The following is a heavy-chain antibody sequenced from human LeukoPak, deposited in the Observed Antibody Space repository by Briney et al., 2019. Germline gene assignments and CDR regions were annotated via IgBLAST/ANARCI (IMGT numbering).Heavy chain of an antibody. CDR2: ISWNSGSI. J-gene: IGHJ6*02. CDR1: GFTFDDYA. CDR3: AKDSSSWYRSMDV. Sequence: PGGSLRLSCAASGFTFDDYAMHWVRQAPGKGLEWVSGISWNSGSIGYADSVKGRFTISRDNAKNSLYLQMNSLRAEDTALYYCAKDSSSWYRSMDVWGQGTTVTVSS. V-gene: IGHV3-9*01. D-gene: IGHD6-13*01.